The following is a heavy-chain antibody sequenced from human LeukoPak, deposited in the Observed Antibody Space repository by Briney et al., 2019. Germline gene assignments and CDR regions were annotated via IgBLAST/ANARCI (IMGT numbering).Heavy chain of an antibody. V-gene: IGHV3-30*18. CDR2: ISYDGSNK. CDR1: GLTFSRYG. D-gene: IGHD5-18*01. J-gene: IGHJ4*02. Sequence: GGSLRLSCASSGLTFSRYGMHWVRQAPGKGLEWVAVISYDGSNKYYADSVKGRFTISRDNSKNTLYLQMNSLRAEDTAVYYCAKDPARQLWDYYDYWGQGTLVTVSS. CDR3: AKDPARQLWDYYDY.